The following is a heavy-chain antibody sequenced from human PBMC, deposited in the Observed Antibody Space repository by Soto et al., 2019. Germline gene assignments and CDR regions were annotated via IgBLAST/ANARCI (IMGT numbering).Heavy chain of an antibody. J-gene: IGHJ6*02. CDR2: IYHSGST. CDR1: GGSISSSNW. V-gene: IGHV4-4*02. Sequence: SETLSLTCAVSGGSISSSNWWSWVRQPPGKGLEWIGEIYHSGSTNYNPSLKSRVTISVDKSKNQFSLKLSSVTVADTAVYYCAKSSSAGEYYYYGMDVWGQGTTVTVSS. D-gene: IGHD6-6*01. CDR3: AKSSSAGEYYYYGMDV.